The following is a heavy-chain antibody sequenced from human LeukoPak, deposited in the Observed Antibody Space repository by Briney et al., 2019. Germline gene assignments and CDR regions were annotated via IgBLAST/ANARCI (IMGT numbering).Heavy chain of an antibody. CDR1: GGSISSSSYY. D-gene: IGHD1-26*01. V-gene: IGHV4-39*07. J-gene: IGHJ4*02. CDR3: ARIETVRAESRRWELLLGIFDY. CDR2: IYYSGST. Sequence: SETLSLTCTVSGGSISSSSYYWGWIRQPPGKGLEWIGSIYYSGSTYYNPSLKSRVTISVDTSKNQFSLKLSSVTAADTAVYYCARIETVRAESRRWELLLGIFDYWGQGTLVTVSS.